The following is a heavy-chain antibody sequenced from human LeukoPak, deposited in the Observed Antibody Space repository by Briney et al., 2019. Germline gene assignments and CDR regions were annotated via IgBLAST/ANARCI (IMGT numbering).Heavy chain of an antibody. Sequence: GGPLRLSCAASGFTFSSYGKHWVRQAPGKGLEWVAVISYDGSNKYYADSVKGRFTISRDNSKNTLYLQMNSLRAEDTAVYYRAKDGGDSSGLFDYWGQGTLVTVSS. V-gene: IGHV3-30*18. CDR3: AKDGGDSSGLFDY. CDR1: GFTFSSYG. D-gene: IGHD3-22*01. CDR2: ISYDGSNK. J-gene: IGHJ4*02.